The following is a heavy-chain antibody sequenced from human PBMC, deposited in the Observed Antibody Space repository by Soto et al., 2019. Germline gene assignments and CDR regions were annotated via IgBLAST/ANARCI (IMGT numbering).Heavy chain of an antibody. CDR2: ISGSGGST. CDR1: EFTFSSYA. CDR3: AKAWGIDY. V-gene: IGHV3-23*01. D-gene: IGHD7-27*01. J-gene: IGHJ4*02. Sequence: PGGSLRLSCAASEFTFSSYAMSWVRQAPGKGLEWVSGISGSGGSTYYADSVKGRFTISRDNSKNTLYLQMNSLRVEDTAIYYCAKAWGIDYWGQGTLVTVSS.